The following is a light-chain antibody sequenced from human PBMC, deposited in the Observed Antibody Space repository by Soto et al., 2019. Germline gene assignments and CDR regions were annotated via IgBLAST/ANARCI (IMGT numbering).Light chain of an antibody. CDR3: QQRFSLPYT. CDR1: QRISTY. CDR2: TAS. J-gene: IGKJ2*01. V-gene: IGKV1-39*01. Sequence: DIQMTQSPSSLSASVGDRVTITCRASQRISTYLIWYQQKSGKAPKVLISTASTLQSVVPSRFGGTGSGTEFTLTISSLQPEDLATYYCQQRFSLPYTFGQGTTLENK.